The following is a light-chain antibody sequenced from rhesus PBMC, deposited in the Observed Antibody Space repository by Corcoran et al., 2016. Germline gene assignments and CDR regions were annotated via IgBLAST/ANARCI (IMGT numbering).Light chain of an antibody. CDR2: NVS. CDR1: QSFRSS. V-gene: IGKV1-46*01. J-gene: IGKJ2*01. CDR3: QQYYSDPYS. Sequence: DIQMTQSPSSLSASVGDTVTITCRASQSFRSSLAWYQQKPGKAPKLLIYNVSSLQSGVPSRFRGTKSGTDFTLTISSLQPEDFASYYCQQYYSDPYSFGQGTKVEIK.